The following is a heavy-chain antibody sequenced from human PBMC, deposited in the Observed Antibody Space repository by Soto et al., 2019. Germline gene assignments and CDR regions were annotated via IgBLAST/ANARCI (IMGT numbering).Heavy chain of an antibody. D-gene: IGHD5-12*01. Sequence: SETLSLXCTVSGGSISSGDYYWGWIRQPPGKGLEWIGSIYYSGSTYYNPSLKSRVTISVDTSKNQFSLKLSSVTAADTAVYYCASVRRGGYDSLRYYYGMDVWGQGTTVTVSS. CDR1: GGSISSGDYY. CDR2: IYYSGST. V-gene: IGHV4-39*01. CDR3: ASVRRGGYDSLRYYYGMDV. J-gene: IGHJ6*02.